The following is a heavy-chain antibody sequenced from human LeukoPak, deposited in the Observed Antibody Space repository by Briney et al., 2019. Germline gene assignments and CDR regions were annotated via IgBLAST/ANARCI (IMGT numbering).Heavy chain of an antibody. CDR1: GYSFTSYW. J-gene: IGHJ5*02. D-gene: IGHD1-7*01. CDR3: ARIWNFGGYNWFDP. V-gene: IGHV5-51*01. Sequence: GESLKIFCKGSGYSFTSYWIGWVRQMPGKGLEWMGIIYPGDSDTRYSPSFQGQITISADKSISTAYLKWSSLKASDTAMYYCARIWNFGGYNWFDPWGQGTLVTVSS. CDR2: IYPGDSDT.